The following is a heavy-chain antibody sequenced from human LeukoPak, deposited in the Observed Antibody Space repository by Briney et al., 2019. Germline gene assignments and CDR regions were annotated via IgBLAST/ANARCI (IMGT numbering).Heavy chain of an antibody. J-gene: IGHJ4*02. V-gene: IGHV3-74*01. CDR2: INSDGSST. CDR3: AEYCSGGSCYPS. D-gene: IGHD2-15*01. CDR1: GFTFSSYW. Sequence: GGSLRLSCAASGFTFSSYWMHWVRHAPGKGVVWVSRINSDGSSTNYADSVKGRFTISREKEKNTVYLQMNSLTAEDTAVYYCAEYCSGGSCYPSWGQGTLVTVSS.